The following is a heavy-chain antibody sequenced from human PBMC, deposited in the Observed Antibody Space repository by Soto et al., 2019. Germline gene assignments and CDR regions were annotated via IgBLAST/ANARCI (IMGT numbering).Heavy chain of an antibody. V-gene: IGHV3-23*01. CDR1: GFTFSSYA. D-gene: IGHD3-16*01. CDR2: ISASGGGT. J-gene: IGHJ4*02. CDR3: AKHGGAAAPEY. Sequence: EVQLLESGGGLVQPGGSLRLSCTASGFTFSSYAMSWVRQAPGKGLEWVSLISASGGGTYYADSVKGRFTISRDNSKNTLHLQINSLKAEDTAGFYGAKHGGAAAPEYWGQGTPVTGSS.